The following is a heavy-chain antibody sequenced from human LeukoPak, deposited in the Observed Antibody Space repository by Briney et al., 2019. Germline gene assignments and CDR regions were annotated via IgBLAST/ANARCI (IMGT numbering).Heavy chain of an antibody. V-gene: IGHV4-34*01. Sequence: SETLSLTCAVYGGSFSPYYWSWIRQPPGKGLEWIGEINHSGSTNYNPSLESRVTISVDTSKNQFSLRLSSVTAADTAVYYCARGGFYCGGDCYVDYWGQGTLVTVSS. D-gene: IGHD2-21*02. CDR3: ARGGFYCGGDCYVDY. CDR1: GGSFSPYY. CDR2: INHSGST. J-gene: IGHJ4*02.